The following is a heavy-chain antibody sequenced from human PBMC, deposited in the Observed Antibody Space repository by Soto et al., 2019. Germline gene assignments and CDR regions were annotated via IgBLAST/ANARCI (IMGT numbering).Heavy chain of an antibody. CDR2: INHSGST. D-gene: IGHD6-13*01. Sequence: SETLSLTCAVYGGSFSGYYWSWIRQPPGKGLEWIGEINHSGSTNYNPSLKSRVTISVDTSKNQFSLKLSSVTAADTAVYYCARGHTRSAPRSVLPRIAAVNWFDPWGQGTLVTVSS. J-gene: IGHJ5*02. V-gene: IGHV4-34*01. CDR3: ARGHTRSAPRSVLPRIAAVNWFDP. CDR1: GGSFSGYY.